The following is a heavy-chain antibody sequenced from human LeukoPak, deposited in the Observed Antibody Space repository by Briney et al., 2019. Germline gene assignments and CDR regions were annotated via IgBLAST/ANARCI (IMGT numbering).Heavy chain of an antibody. CDR3: AKGKFGILTGDDY. D-gene: IGHD3-9*01. Sequence: GGSLRLSCAASGFTFSSYAMSWVREAPGKGLDWVSAISGSGGSTYYADSVKGRFTISRDNSKNTLYLQMNSLRAEDTAVYYCAKGKFGILTGDDYWGQGTLVTVSS. V-gene: IGHV3-23*01. J-gene: IGHJ4*02. CDR1: GFTFSSYA. CDR2: ISGSGGST.